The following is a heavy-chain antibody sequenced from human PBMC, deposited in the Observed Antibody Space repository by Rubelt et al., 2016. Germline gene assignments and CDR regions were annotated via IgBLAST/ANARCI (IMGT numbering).Heavy chain of an antibody. CDR1: GFTVSSNY. Sequence: VQLVESGGGVVQPGRSLRLSCAASGFTVSSNYMSWVRQAPGKGLEWVSVIYSGGSTYYADSVKGRFTISRDNSKNTLYLQMNSLRAEDTAVYYCARDDEGDYYYGMDVWGQGTTVTVSS. V-gene: IGHV3-66*01. J-gene: IGHJ6*02. CDR2: IYSGGST. CDR3: ARDDEGDYYYGMDV.